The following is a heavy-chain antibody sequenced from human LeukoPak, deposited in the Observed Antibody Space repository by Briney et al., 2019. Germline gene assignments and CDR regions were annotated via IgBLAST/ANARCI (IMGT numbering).Heavy chain of an antibody. D-gene: IGHD3-22*01. J-gene: IGHJ3*02. Sequence: TPSETLSLTCIVSGYSISSGYYWGWIRQPPGKGLEWIGSIYHSGSTYYNPSLKSRVTISVDTSKNQFSLKLSSVTAADTAVYYCARAYYDSSGYYRDMNAFDIWGQGTMVTVSS. V-gene: IGHV4-38-2*02. CDR2: IYHSGST. CDR1: GYSISSGYY. CDR3: ARAYYDSSGYYRDMNAFDI.